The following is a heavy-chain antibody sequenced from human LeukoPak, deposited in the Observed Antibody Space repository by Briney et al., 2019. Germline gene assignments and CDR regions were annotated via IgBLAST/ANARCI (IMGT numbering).Heavy chain of an antibody. J-gene: IGHJ6*03. CDR2: ISYDGSNK. D-gene: IGHD3-10*01. CDR3: ARDRSRYYYYYMDV. V-gene: IGHV3-30*03. Sequence: GGSLRLSCIASGFTFSIYWMSWVRQAPGKGLEWVAVISYDGSNKYYADSVKGRFTISRDNSKNTLYLQMNSLRAEDTAVYYCARDRSRYYYYYMDVWGKGTTVTVSS. CDR1: GFTFSIYW.